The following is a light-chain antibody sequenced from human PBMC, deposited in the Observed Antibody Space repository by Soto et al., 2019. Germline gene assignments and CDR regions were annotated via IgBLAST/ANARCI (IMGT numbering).Light chain of an antibody. J-gene: IGKJ2*01. CDR3: QQYDNLPYT. CDR1: QNIRNY. V-gene: IGKV1-33*01. CDR2: DAS. Sequence: IQMTQSPSSLPASVGDRVTITCKASQNIRNYLNWYQQKPGKAPKLLIYDASNLETGVPSRFSGSGSGTDFTFTISSLQPEDIATYYCQQYDNLPYTFGQGTKLEIK.